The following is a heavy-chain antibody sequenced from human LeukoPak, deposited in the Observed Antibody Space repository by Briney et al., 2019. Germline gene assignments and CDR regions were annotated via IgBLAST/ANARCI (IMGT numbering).Heavy chain of an antibody. CDR1: GYSFTSYW. D-gene: IGHD1-26*01. CDR3: AIRYSGSYNDY. CDR2: IYPGESDT. V-gene: IGHV5-51*01. J-gene: IGHJ4*02. Sequence: GEALKISCKGSGYSFTSYWNGWGRQGPGKGLEGMGIIYPGESDTRYSPSFQGQVTISADKSISTAYLQWSSLKASDTAMYYCAIRYSGSYNDYWGQGTLVTVSS.